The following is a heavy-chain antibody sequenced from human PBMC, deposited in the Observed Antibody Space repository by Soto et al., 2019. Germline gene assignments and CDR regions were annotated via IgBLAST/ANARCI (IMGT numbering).Heavy chain of an antibody. J-gene: IGHJ4*02. CDR3: AKRVPPDY. CDR1: AFTFSDYC. Sequence: GGSLRLSCTASAFTFSDYCMAWIRQAPGKGLEWVSYISGSGTIYYADSVKGRFTISRDNSKNTLYLQMNSLRAEDTAVYYCAKRVPPDYWGQGTLVTVSS. CDR2: ISGSGTI. V-gene: IGHV3-11*01.